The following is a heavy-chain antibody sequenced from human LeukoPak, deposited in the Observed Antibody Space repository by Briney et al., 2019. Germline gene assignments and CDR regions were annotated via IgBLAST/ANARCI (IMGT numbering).Heavy chain of an antibody. J-gene: IGHJ3*02. CDR3: ASNYYDSSGYYRDDAFDI. Sequence: ASVKVSCKASGGTFSSYAISWVRQAPGQGLEWMGWINPNSGGTNYAQKFQGRVTMTRDTSISTAYMELSRLRSEDTAVYYCASNYYDSSGYYRDDAFDIWGQGTMVTVSS. CDR1: GGTFSSYA. CDR2: INPNSGGT. V-gene: IGHV1-2*02. D-gene: IGHD3-22*01.